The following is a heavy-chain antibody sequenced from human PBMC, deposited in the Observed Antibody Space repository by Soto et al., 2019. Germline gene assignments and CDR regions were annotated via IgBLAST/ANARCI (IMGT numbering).Heavy chain of an antibody. D-gene: IGHD6-13*01. V-gene: IGHV3-74*01. CDR1: GFTFSSYW. CDR2: INSDGSST. Sequence: GVLRLSCAASGFTFSSYWMHWVRQAPGKGLVWVSRINSDGSSTSYADSVKGRFTISRDNAKNTLYLQMNSLRAEDTAVYYCARPTMTAAAATPIDYWGQGTLVTVSS. CDR3: ARPTMTAAAATPIDY. J-gene: IGHJ4*02.